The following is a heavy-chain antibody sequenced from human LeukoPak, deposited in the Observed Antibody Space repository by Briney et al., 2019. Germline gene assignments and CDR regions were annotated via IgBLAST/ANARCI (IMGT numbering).Heavy chain of an antibody. D-gene: IGHD3-22*01. CDR3: ARVLSGSWDWFDP. Sequence: TGGSLRLSCAASGFTFSSYSMNWVRQAPGKGLVWVSRINTDGSRITYADSVKGRFTISRDNAMNTVYLQMNSLRAEDTAVYYCARVLSGSWDWFDPWGQGTLVTVSS. V-gene: IGHV3-74*01. CDR1: GFTFSSYS. J-gene: IGHJ5*02. CDR2: INTDGSRI.